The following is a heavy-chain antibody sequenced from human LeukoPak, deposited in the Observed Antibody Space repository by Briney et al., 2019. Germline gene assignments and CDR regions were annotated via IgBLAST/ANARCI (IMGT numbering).Heavy chain of an antibody. CDR1: GGTFSSYA. J-gene: IGHJ1*01. D-gene: IGHD3-22*01. CDR3: ASAPLSGYLPDHYFQH. V-gene: IGHV1-69*06. CDR2: IIPIFGTA. Sequence: SVKVSCKASGGTFSSYAISWVRQAPGQGLEWMGGIIPIFGTANYAQKFQGRVTITADKSTSTAYMELSSLRSEDTAVYYCASAPLSGYLPDHYFQHWGQGTLVTVSS.